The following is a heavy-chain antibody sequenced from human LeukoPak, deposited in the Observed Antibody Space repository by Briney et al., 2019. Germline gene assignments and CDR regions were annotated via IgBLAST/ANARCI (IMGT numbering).Heavy chain of an antibody. D-gene: IGHD2-15*01. CDR2: ISGSGGST. V-gene: IGHV3-23*01. CDR3: ASRYCSGGSCPYYYYYYMDV. J-gene: IGHJ6*03. Sequence: GGSLRLSCAASGFTFSSYAMSWVRQAPGKGLEWVSAISGSGGSTYYADSVKGRFTISRDNSKNTLYLQMNSLRAEDTAVYYCASRYCSGGSCPYYYYYYMDVWGKGTTVTISS. CDR1: GFTFSSYA.